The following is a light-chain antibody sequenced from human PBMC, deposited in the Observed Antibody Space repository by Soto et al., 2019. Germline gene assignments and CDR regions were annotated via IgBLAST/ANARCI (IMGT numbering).Light chain of an antibody. V-gene: IGKV3-11*01. CDR3: QQRSNWPLT. J-gene: IGKJ4*01. CDR2: DAS. CDR1: QSVSSY. Sequence: EIVLTQSPATLSLSPGERATLSCRASQSVSSYLAWYQQKPGQAPRLLIYDASNRATGISARFSGSGSGTDLTLTISSLEPEDFAVYFHQQRSNWPLTFGGGTKVEIK.